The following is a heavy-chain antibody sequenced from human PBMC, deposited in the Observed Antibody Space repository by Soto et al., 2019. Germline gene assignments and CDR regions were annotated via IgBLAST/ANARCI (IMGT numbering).Heavy chain of an antibody. CDR2: ITPYNGNA. V-gene: IGHV1-18*04. Sequence: QVHLVQSGAVVENPGASVKVSCKASGYTFTNFGINWVRQAPGQGLEWMGWITPYNGNANYPQKHQDRLTITTDTSTNTASLELRSLRSDDTAVYFCARARMFSGAHHDYWGQGTRVTVSS. D-gene: IGHD1-26*01. J-gene: IGHJ4*02. CDR1: GYTFTNFG. CDR3: ARARMFSGAHHDY.